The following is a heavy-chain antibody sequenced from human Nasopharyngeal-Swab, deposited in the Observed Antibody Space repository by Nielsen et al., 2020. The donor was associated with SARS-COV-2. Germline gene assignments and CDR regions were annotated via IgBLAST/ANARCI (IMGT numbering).Heavy chain of an antibody. V-gene: IGHV3-30-3*01. D-gene: IGHD4-23*01. Sequence: GESLKISCAASGITFSSYAMHWGRQAPGKGLEWVAVISYDGSNKYYADSVKGRFTISRDNSKNTLYLQMNSLRAEDTAVYYCASAYGGSYWYFDLWGRGTLVTVSS. CDR2: ISYDGSNK. CDR1: GITFSSYA. J-gene: IGHJ2*01. CDR3: ASAYGGSYWYFDL.